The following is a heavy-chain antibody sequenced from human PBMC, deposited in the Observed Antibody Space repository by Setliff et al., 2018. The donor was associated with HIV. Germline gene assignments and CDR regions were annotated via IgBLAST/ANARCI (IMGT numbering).Heavy chain of an antibody. Sequence: ASVKVSCKASGYTFTNYAMNWLRQAPGQGLEWMGWIDTNTGNPTYAQGFTGRFVFSLDTSVSTAFLQNSTLKAEDTAVYYCARLSLYGDYLLFQYWGQGTQVTVSS. J-gene: IGHJ4*02. CDR2: IDTNTGNP. D-gene: IGHD4-17*01. CDR3: ARLSLYGDYLLFQY. V-gene: IGHV7-4-1*02. CDR1: GYTFTNYA.